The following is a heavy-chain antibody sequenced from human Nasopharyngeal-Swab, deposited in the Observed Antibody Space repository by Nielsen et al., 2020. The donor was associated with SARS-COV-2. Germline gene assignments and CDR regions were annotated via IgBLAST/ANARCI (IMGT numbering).Heavy chain of an antibody. CDR2: ISSSSSYI. V-gene: IGHV3-21*01. J-gene: IGHJ4*02. D-gene: IGHD3-3*01. CDR3: ASAYYDFWSGDEYYFDY. Sequence: GGSLRLSCAASGFTFSSYSMTWVRKVQGKGLEWVSSISSSSSYIYYADSVKGRFTISRDNAKNSLYLQMNSLRAEDTAVYYCASAYYDFWSGDEYYFDYWGQGTLVTVSS. CDR1: GFTFSSYS.